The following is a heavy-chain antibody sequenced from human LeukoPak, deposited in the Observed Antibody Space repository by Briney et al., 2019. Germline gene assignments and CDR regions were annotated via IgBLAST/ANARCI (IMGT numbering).Heavy chain of an antibody. V-gene: IGHV4-59*08. CDR2: VYNSGST. J-gene: IGHJ5*02. CDR1: GGSISTYY. Sequence: SETLSLTCTVSGGSISTYYWTWIRQPPGKGLEWIGYVYNSGSTVYNPSLKSRVTISVDTSKNQFSLKLSSVTAADTAVYYCATIRYYYGSGVMGWLDPWGQGTLVTVSS. D-gene: IGHD3-10*01. CDR3: ATIRYYYGSGVMGWLDP.